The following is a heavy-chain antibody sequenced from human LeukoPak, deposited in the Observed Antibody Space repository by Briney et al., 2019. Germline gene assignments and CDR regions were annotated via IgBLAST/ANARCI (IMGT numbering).Heavy chain of an antibody. J-gene: IGHJ3*02. V-gene: IGHV3-9*01. Sequence: GRSLRLSCAASGFTFDDYAMHWVRQAPGKGLEWVSGISWNSGSIGYADSVKGRFTISRDNAKNSLYLQMNSLRAEDTALYYCAKDILRLGPHDAFDIWGQGTMVTVSS. CDR2: ISWNSGSI. CDR3: AKDILRLGPHDAFDI. CDR1: GFTFDDYA. D-gene: IGHD6-19*01.